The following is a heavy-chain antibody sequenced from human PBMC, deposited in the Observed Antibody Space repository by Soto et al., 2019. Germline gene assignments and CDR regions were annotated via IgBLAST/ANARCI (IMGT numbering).Heavy chain of an antibody. CDR2: INPNGGGT. D-gene: IGHD1-1*01. CDR1: GYTFTGYF. J-gene: IGHJ4*02. Sequence: ASVKVSCKASGYTFTGYFMHWVRQAPGQGLEWMGWINPNGGGTNYAQKFQGRVTMTRDTSISTAYMELSKLRSDDTAVYYCERDGYDRHFDYWGQGTLVTVSS. V-gene: IGHV1-2*02. CDR3: ERDGYDRHFDY.